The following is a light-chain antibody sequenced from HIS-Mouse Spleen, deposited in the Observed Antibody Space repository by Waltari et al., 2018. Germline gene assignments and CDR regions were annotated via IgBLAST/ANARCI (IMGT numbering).Light chain of an antibody. CDR1: SSDVGSYNL. V-gene: IGLV2-23*01. J-gene: IGLJ3*02. CDR2: EGS. CDR3: CSYAGSSTYWV. Sequence: QSAPTQPASVSGSPGQSITISCTGTSSDVGSYNLVSWSQQHPGKHPKLMIYEGSKRPSVVSNLSSGSLSGNTASLTISGLQAEDEADYYCCSYAGSSTYWVFGGGTKLTVL.